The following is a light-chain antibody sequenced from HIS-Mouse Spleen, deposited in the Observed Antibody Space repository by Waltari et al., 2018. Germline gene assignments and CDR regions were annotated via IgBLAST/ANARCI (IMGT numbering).Light chain of an antibody. CDR1: SSDVGGYNY. Sequence: QSALTQPRSVSGSPGQSVTISCTGTSSDVGGYNYVSWYQQHPGKAPKLMIYEVSKRPSGVPDRFPGSKSGNTASLTISGLQAEDEADYYCCSYAGSYTWVFGGGTKLTVL. V-gene: IGLV2-11*01. CDR3: CSYAGSYTWV. J-gene: IGLJ3*02. CDR2: EVS.